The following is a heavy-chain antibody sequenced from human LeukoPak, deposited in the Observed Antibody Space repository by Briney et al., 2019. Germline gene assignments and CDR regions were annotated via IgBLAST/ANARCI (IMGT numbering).Heavy chain of an antibody. CDR1: GGSISSGGYY. V-gene: IGHV4-31*03. J-gene: IGHJ3*02. Sequence: SETLSLTCTVSGGSISSGGYYWSWIRQHPGKGLEWIGYIYYGGSTYYNPSLKSRVTISVDTSKNQFSLKLSSVTAADTAVYYCARGGDYYDSSGYQPDIWGQGTMVTVSS. CDR2: IYYGGST. D-gene: IGHD3-22*01. CDR3: ARGGDYYDSSGYQPDI.